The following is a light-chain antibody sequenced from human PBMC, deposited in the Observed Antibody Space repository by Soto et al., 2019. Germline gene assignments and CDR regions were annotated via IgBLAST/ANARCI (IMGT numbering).Light chain of an antibody. CDR3: SSYTSSSTPFL. CDR2: DVS. CDR1: SSDVGGYNY. J-gene: IGLJ1*01. V-gene: IGLV2-14*01. Sequence: QSALTQPASVSGSPGQSITISCTGTSSDVGGYNYVSWYQQHPGKAPKLMIYDVSNRPSGVSNRFSGSKSGNTASLTISGLHAEDEADYYCSSYTSSSTPFLFGTGTKLTVL.